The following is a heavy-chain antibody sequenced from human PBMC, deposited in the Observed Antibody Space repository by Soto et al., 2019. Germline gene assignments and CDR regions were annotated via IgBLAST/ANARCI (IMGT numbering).Heavy chain of an antibody. J-gene: IGHJ4*02. CDR1: GGTFSSYA. D-gene: IGHD3-22*01. CDR3: ASYYYDSSGYTHYFDY. V-gene: IGHV1-69*13. Sequence: GASVKVSCKASGGTFSSYAISWVRQAPGQGLEWMGGIIPIFGTANYAQKFQGRVTITADDSTSTAYMELSSLRSEDTAVYYCASYYYDSSGYTHYFDYWGQGTLVTVSS. CDR2: IIPIFGTA.